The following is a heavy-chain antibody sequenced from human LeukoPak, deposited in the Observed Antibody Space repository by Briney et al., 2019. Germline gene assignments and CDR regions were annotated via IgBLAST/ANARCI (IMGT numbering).Heavy chain of an antibody. CDR3: AKDLRVTIYYGMDV. D-gene: IGHD4-17*01. J-gene: IGHJ6*02. V-gene: IGHV3-23*01. Sequence: GRSLRLSCAASGFTFSSYAMSWVRQAPGKGLEWVSAISGSGGSTYYADSVKGRFTISRDNSKNTLYLQMNSLRAEDTAVYYCAKDLRVTIYYGMDVWGQGTTVTVSS. CDR1: GFTFSSYA. CDR2: ISGSGGST.